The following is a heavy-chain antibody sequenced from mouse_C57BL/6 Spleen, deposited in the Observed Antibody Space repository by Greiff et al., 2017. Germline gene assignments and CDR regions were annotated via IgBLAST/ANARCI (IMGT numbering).Heavy chain of an antibody. V-gene: IGHV1-59*01. J-gene: IGHJ2*01. CDR3: ARYRYYFDY. Sequence: QVQLQQPGAELVRPGTSVKLSCKASGYTFTSYWMHWVKQRPGQGLEWIGVIDPSDSYTNYNQKFKGKATLTVDTSSSTAYLQLSILTSEDSAVYYGARYRYYFDYWGQGTTLTVSS. CDR2: IDPSDSYT. CDR1: GYTFTSYW.